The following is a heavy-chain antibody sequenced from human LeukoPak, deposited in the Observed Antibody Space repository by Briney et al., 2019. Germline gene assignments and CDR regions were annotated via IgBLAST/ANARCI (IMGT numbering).Heavy chain of an antibody. V-gene: IGHV3-23*01. D-gene: IGHD3-16*01. CDR2: IRGSGGST. Sequence: GGSLRLSCAASGFTFSDHYMDWVRQAPGKGLEWVSAIRGSGGSTYYADSVKGRFTISRDNSKNTLYLQVNSLRAEDTAVYYCAKDGGLRRYFDLWGRGTLVTVSS. CDR3: AKDGGLRRYFDL. J-gene: IGHJ2*01. CDR1: GFTFSDHY.